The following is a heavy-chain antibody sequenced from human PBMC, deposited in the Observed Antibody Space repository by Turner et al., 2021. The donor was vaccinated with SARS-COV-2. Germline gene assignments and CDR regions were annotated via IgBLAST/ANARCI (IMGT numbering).Heavy chain of an antibody. Sequence: QVQLLQSGADVNEPGASVKVSCKASGYTFTGCNIHWMRQTPGQGLEWIGKITHNKGDIRYAQNFQGRLTMTWDTSNTTAYMEQSGLTSDDTALYFCARGFEGAAPDFDIWGQGTMVTVSS. CDR1: GYTFTGCN. D-gene: IGHD2-15*01. CDR3: ARGFEGAAPDFDI. CDR2: ITHNKGDI. J-gene: IGHJ3*02. V-gene: IGHV1-2*02.